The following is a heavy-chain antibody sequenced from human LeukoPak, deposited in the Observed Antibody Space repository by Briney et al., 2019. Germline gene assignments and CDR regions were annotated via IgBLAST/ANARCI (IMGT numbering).Heavy chain of an antibody. CDR3: ARSSYEYGDYVYYFYMDV. D-gene: IGHD4-17*01. CDR2: INPNSGGT. J-gene: IGHJ6*03. CDR1: GYTFTEYY. V-gene: IGHV1-2*02. Sequence: ASVKVSCKASGYTFTEYYMHWVRQAPGQGLEWMGWINPNSGGTHFAQKFQGRVTMTRDTSITTVYMELSSLGSDDTAVYYCARSSYEYGDYVYYFYMDVWGEGTTVTISS.